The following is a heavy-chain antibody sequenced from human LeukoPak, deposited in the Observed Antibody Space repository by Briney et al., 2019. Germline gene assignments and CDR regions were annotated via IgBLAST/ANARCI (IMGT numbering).Heavy chain of an antibody. D-gene: IGHD6-19*01. CDR2: IYSGGNT. Sequence: GGSLRLSCAASGFTFSSYSVNWVRQAPGKGLEWVSLIYSGGNTPYAASVKGRFIIFRDSSKNTPYLQMNSLRVEDTAVNYCATRAVAAPYWGQGTLFTVSS. CDR1: GFTFSSYS. CDR3: ATRAVAAPY. V-gene: IGHV3-66*01. J-gene: IGHJ4*02.